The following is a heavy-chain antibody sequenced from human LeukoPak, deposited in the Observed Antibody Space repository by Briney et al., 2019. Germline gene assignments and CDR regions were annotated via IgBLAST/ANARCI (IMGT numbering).Heavy chain of an antibody. CDR1: GFIFSSYW. Sequence: GGSLRLSCAASGFIFSSYWMIWVRQAPGKGLEWVANIRQDGSEKYYEDSVKGRFVISRDNAKNSLYLQMNSLRAEDTAVYYCNAYCSGGSCYQFDYWGQGTLVTVSS. D-gene: IGHD2-15*01. V-gene: IGHV3-7*01. CDR2: IRQDGSEK. CDR3: NAYCSGGSCYQFDY. J-gene: IGHJ4*02.